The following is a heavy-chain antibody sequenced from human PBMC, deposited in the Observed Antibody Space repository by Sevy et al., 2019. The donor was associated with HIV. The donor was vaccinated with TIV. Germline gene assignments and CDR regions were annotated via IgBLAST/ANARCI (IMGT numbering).Heavy chain of an antibody. D-gene: IGHD3-16*01. CDR2: IIPIFGTA. J-gene: IGHJ2*01. Sequence: ASVKVSCKASGGTFSSYAISWVRQAPGQGLEWMGGIIPIFGTANYAQKFQGRVTITADKSTSTAYMELSSLRSEDTAVYYCASDGETTGEFRRYFDLWGRGTLVTVSS. V-gene: IGHV1-69*06. CDR3: ASDGETTGEFRRYFDL. CDR1: GGTFSSYA.